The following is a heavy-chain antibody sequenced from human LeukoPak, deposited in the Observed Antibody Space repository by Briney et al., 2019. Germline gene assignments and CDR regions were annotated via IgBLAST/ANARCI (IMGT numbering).Heavy chain of an antibody. CDR2: IYYSGST. J-gene: IGHJ4*02. CDR3: ARGRSESYSDDY. V-gene: IGHV4-61*01. CDR1: GGSVSSRSYY. D-gene: IGHD1-26*01. Sequence: SESLSLTCSVSGGSVSSRSYYWSWNRQPPGKGLEWIGYIYYSGSTNYNPSLKSRVTISVDTSKNQFSLKVRSVTAADTAVYYCARGRSESYSDDYWGQGTLVTVSS.